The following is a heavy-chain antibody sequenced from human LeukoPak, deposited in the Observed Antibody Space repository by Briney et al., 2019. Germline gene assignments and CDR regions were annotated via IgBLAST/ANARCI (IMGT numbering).Heavy chain of an antibody. CDR1: GFTFSSYS. CDR3: ARVVRGVIITHWWFDP. D-gene: IGHD3-10*01. Sequence: PGGSLRLSCAASGFTFSSYSMSWVRQAPGKGLEWVSAISGSGGSTYYADSVKGRFTISRDNSKNTLYLQMNSLRAEDTAVYYCARVVRGVIITHWWFDPWGQGTLVTVSS. CDR2: ISGSGGST. J-gene: IGHJ5*02. V-gene: IGHV3-23*01.